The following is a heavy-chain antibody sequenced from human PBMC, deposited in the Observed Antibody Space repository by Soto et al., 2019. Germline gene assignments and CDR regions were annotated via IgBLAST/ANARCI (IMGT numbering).Heavy chain of an antibody. D-gene: IGHD3-3*01. V-gene: IGHV4-39*07. CDR3: ARGPPLRFLEWLQPPEPDY. Sequence: LETLPLTCTVSGGSVSSGSYCWSWIRQPPGKGLEWIGEINHSGGTNYNPSLKSRVTISVDTSKNQFSLKLSSVTAADTAVYYCARGPPLRFLEWLQPPEPDYWGQGTLVTVSS. CDR1: GGSVSSGSYC. CDR2: INHSGGT. J-gene: IGHJ4*02.